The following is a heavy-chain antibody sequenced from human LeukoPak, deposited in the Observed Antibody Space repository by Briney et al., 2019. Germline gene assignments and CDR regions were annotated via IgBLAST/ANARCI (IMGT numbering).Heavy chain of an antibody. CDR3: ARGPPRGKYYYMDV. V-gene: IGHV3-13*01. D-gene: IGHD1-1*01. CDR1: GVTFSSFD. Sequence: PGGSLRLSCAVSGVTFSSFDMHWVRQPTGQGLEWVSTIGTASDTYYPGSVEGRFTLSRDNAKNSLYLQMNSLTAGDTAVYYCARGPPRGKYYYMDVWGKGTTVTVSS. J-gene: IGHJ6*03. CDR2: IGTASDT.